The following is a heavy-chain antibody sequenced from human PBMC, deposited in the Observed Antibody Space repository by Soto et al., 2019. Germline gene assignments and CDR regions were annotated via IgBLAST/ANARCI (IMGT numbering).Heavy chain of an antibody. J-gene: IGHJ6*02. CDR1: GGSISSSNW. V-gene: IGHV4-4*02. CDR3: ARVLLVDTAIGGMDV. CDR2: IYHSGIT. Sequence: QVQLQESGPGLVKPSGTLSLTCAVSGGSISSSNWWRWVRQPPGKGLEWIGEIYHSGITNYNPSLNSRVTISVDKSKNQFSLTLSSVTAADTAVYYCARVLLVDTAIGGMDVWGQGTTVTVSS. D-gene: IGHD5-18*01.